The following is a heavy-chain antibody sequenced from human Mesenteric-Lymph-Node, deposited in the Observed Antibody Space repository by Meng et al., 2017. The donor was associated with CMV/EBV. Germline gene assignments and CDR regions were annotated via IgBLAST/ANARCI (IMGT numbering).Heavy chain of an antibody. Sequence: GESLKISCAASGFTFSGYEMNWVRQAPGKGLEWVSYISSSGSTVYYADSVKGRFTISRDNSKNILYLQMNSVRAEDTAMYYCARDPTGDYWGQGTLVTVSS. V-gene: IGHV3-48*03. CDR2: ISSSGSTV. CDR1: GFTFSGYE. CDR3: ARDPTGDY. J-gene: IGHJ4*02.